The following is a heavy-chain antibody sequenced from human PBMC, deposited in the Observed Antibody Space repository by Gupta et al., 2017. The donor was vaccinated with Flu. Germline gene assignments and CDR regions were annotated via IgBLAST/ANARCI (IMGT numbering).Heavy chain of an antibody. CDR3: AKRDNVVVVAGFDY. D-gene: IGHD2-15*01. CDR2: LTASSGNT. V-gene: IGHV3-23*01. Sequence: QAPGKRLGWFSALTASSGNTYCANSVWYRSTLSWDNPHNTVYLQINNLRAEYTAIYYCAKRDNVVVVAGFDYCGQGILVTVSS. J-gene: IGHJ4*02.